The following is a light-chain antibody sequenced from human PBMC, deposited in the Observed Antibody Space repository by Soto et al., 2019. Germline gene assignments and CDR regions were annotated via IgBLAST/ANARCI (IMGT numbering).Light chain of an antibody. CDR1: SSDIGAYNS. J-gene: IGLJ7*01. Sequence: QFALTQPASVSGSPGQSITISCTGTSSDIGAYNSVSWYQQHPGKAPKLMIYEVSNRPSGVSNRFSASKSGNTASLTISGLQAEDEADYYCSSRTTSNPYVFGTGTQLTVL. V-gene: IGLV2-14*01. CDR3: SSRTTSNPYV. CDR2: EVS.